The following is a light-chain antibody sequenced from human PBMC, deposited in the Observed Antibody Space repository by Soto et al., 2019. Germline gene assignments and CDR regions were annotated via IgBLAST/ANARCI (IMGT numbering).Light chain of an antibody. Sequence: LTQPPSVSVAPGQTARIICGGNNIGSKSVYWYQQKPGQAPVLVVYDDSDRPSGIPDRISGSNSGNTATLTISGVEAGDEADYYCQVWDSGTEHVVFGGGTKLTVL. CDR1: NIGSKS. J-gene: IGLJ2*01. CDR2: DDS. CDR3: QVWDSGTEHVV. V-gene: IGLV3-21*02.